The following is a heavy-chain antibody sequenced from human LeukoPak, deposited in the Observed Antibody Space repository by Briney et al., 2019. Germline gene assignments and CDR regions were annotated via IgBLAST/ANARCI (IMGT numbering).Heavy chain of an antibody. V-gene: IGHV1-24*01. Sequence: ASVKVSCKVSGYTLTELSMHWVRQAPGKGLEWMGGFDPEDGETFYAQKFQGRVTMTEDTSTDTAYMELSSLRSEDTAVYYCATTLPRQWLVLWGAFDIWGQGTMVTVSS. CDR3: ATTLPRQWLVLWGAFDI. D-gene: IGHD6-19*01. J-gene: IGHJ3*02. CDR1: GYTLTELS. CDR2: FDPEDGET.